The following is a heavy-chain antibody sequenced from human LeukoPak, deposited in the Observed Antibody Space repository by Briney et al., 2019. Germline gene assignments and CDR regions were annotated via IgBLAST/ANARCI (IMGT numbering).Heavy chain of an antibody. Sequence: GASVKVSCXASGYTFANYDINWVRQATGQGLGWMGWMNPNSGNTGYAQKFQGRVTLTRNASITTAYMELSSLRSEDTALYYCARGGLFDRDDSSGYPPESWGQGTLVTVSS. CDR1: GYTFANYD. CDR2: MNPNSGNT. D-gene: IGHD3-22*01. V-gene: IGHV1-8*01. CDR3: ARGGLFDRDDSSGYPPES. J-gene: IGHJ4*02.